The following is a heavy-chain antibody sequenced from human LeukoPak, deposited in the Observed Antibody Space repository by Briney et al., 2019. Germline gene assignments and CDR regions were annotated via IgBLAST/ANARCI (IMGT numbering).Heavy chain of an antibody. CDR2: ISYDGSNK. Sequence: PGGSLRLSCAASGFTFSSYAMHWVRQAPGKGLEWVAVISYDGSNKYYADSVKGRFTISRDNSKNTLYLQMNSLRAEDTAVYYCARDLRGIAVAGIDYWGQGTLVTVSS. V-gene: IGHV3-30-3*01. CDR3: ARDLRGIAVAGIDY. J-gene: IGHJ4*02. D-gene: IGHD6-19*01. CDR1: GFTFSSYA.